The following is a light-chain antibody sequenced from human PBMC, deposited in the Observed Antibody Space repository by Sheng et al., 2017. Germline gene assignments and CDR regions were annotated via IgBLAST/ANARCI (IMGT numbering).Light chain of an antibody. J-gene: IGKJ5*01. V-gene: IGKV3-15*01. CDR3: QQYNKWPLIT. CDR2: SAS. CDR1: QSVSSY. Sequence: EIVLTQSPATLSLSPGERATLSCRASQSVSSYLAWYQQKPGQAPRLLIYSASTRATGIPARFSGSGSGTEFTLTINSLQSEDFALYYCQQYNKWPLITFGQGTRLEIK.